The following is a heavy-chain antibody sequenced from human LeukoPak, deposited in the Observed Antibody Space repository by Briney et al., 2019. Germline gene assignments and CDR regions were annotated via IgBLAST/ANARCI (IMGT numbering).Heavy chain of an antibody. CDR3: AVSNGGYGP. V-gene: IGHV3-74*01. Sequence: PGGSLSLSCASSALNFTAYWMHWVRQDSRQGLLWVARINSDGTTTNYADSVKGRFTISRDNTKNTLFLQMHSLRAEDTAAYFCAVSNGGYGPWGQGALVTVSS. D-gene: IGHD5-12*01. CDR2: INSDGTTT. CDR1: ALNFTAYW. J-gene: IGHJ5*02.